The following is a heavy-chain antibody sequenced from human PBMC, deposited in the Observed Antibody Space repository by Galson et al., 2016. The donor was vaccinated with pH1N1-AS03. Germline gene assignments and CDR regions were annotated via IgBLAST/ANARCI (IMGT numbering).Heavy chain of an antibody. CDR3: ARVGKYFDFWSGYSDFDY. J-gene: IGHJ4*02. CDR2: ISHSGNT. Sequence: ETLSLTCAVSGYSISSGFHWAWVRQPPSKGLEWIGTISHSGNTYYNPSLTSRVTISVDTSKNRFSLKVTSVTAADTAVYYCARVGKYFDFWSGYSDFDYWGQGTLVTVSS. D-gene: IGHD3-3*01. CDR1: GYSISSGFH. V-gene: IGHV4-38-2*01.